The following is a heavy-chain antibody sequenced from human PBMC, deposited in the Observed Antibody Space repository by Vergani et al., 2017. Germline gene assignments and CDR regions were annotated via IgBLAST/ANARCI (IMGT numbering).Heavy chain of an antibody. D-gene: IGHD6-6*01. V-gene: IGHV4-39*01. CDR1: GGSISSSSYY. CDR2: IYYSGST. Sequence: QLQLQESGPGLVKPSETLSLTCTVSGGSISSSSYYWGWIRQPPGKGLEWIGSIYYSGSTYYNPSLKSRVTISVDTSKNQFFLKLSSVTAADTAVYYCARHPSRIAARPFDYWGQGTLVTVSS. J-gene: IGHJ4*02. CDR3: ARHPSRIAARPFDY.